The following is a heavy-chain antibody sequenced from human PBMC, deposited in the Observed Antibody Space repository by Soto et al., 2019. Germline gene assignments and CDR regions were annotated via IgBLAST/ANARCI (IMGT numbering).Heavy chain of an antibody. Sequence: ASETLSLTCTVSGGSISSSSYYWGWIRQPPGKGLEWIGSIYYSGSTYYNPSLKSRVTISVDTSKNQFSLKLSSVTAADTAVYYCARGTVVPAAIAVYYGMDVWGQGTTVTVSS. J-gene: IGHJ6*02. CDR3: ARGTVVPAAIAVYYGMDV. V-gene: IGHV4-39*01. D-gene: IGHD2-2*01. CDR1: GGSISSSSYY. CDR2: IYYSGST.